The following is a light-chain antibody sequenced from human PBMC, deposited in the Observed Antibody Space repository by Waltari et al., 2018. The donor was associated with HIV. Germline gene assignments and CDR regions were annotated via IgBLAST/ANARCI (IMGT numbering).Light chain of an antibody. CDR3: SSYAGSDNWV. Sequence: QSALTQPPSASGSPGQSVTISCTGTRRDIGRYAFVSWYQQHPGKAPKLILYEINERPSGVPDRFSGSKSGNTATLAVSGLQADDEADYYCSSYAGSDNWVFGGGTTVTVL. CDR1: RRDIGRYAF. V-gene: IGLV2-8*01. J-gene: IGLJ3*02. CDR2: EIN.